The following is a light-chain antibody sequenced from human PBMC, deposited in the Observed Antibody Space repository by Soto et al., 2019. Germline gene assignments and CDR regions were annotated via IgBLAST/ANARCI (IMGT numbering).Light chain of an antibody. J-gene: IGKJ2*01. Sequence: EVVLTQSPGTLSLSPGERATLSCRASQTVSNNYLAWYQHKPGQSPKLLIFCSSDRATGIPDRFSGSGSGTDFTLTISRLEPEDFAVYYCQQYGSSPPYTFGQGTKLEIK. CDR3: QQYGSSPPYT. V-gene: IGKV3-20*01. CDR2: CSS. CDR1: QTVSNNY.